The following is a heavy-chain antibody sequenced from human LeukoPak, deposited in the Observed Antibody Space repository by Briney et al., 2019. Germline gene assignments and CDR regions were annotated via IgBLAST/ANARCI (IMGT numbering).Heavy chain of an antibody. CDR3: ARQIASAGTAGFDF. CDR2: IYSTGST. Sequence: SETLSLTCTVSGGSMKTFYWSWIRQPAGKGQEWVGRIYSTGSTNYNPSLKSRVTMSVDTSKNQFSLRLRSVTAADTAVYYCARQIASAGTAGFDFWGQGTTVTVSS. J-gene: IGHJ6*02. CDR1: GGSMKTFY. D-gene: IGHD6-13*01. V-gene: IGHV4-4*07.